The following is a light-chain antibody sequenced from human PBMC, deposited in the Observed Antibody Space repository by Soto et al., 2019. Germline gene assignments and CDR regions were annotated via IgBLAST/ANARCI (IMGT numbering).Light chain of an antibody. V-gene: IGLV2-11*01. CDR3: CSYAGRNTLR. CDR2: DVR. Sequence: QSALTQPRSVSGSPGQSVAISCTGTNSDVAGYNYVSWYQQHPGKAPKLMIYDVRERPSGVPDRFSGSKSGNTASLTISGLQAEDEADHYCCSYAGRNTLRFGGGTKLTVL. J-gene: IGLJ2*01. CDR1: NSDVAGYNY.